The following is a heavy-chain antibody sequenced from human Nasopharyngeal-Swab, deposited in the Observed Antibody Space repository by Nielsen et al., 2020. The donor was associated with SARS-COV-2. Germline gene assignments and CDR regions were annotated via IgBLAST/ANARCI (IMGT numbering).Heavy chain of an antibody. J-gene: IGHJ4*02. Sequence: WIRQPPGKGLEWVAVISYDGSNKYYADSVKGRFTISRDNSKNTLYLQMNGLRAEDTAVYYCAKEDIVATMFQIGYYFDYWGQGTLVTVSS. CDR3: AKEDIVATMFQIGYYFDY. D-gene: IGHD5-12*01. CDR2: ISYDGSNK. V-gene: IGHV3-30*18.